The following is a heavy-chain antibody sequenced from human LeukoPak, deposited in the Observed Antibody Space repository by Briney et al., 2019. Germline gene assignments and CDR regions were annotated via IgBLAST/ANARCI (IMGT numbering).Heavy chain of an antibody. D-gene: IGHD3-10*01. J-gene: IGHJ4*02. CDR1: GFPFSDYY. CDR3: ARAGYYGSDPDY. CDR2: TSSSSSYT. Sequence: PGGPLRLSCAASGFPFSDYYMSWIRQAPGKGREGVSYTSSSSSYTNYADSVKGRFTISRDNAKNSLYLQMNSLRAEDTAVYYCARAGYYGSDPDYWGQGTLVTVSS. V-gene: IGHV3-11*06.